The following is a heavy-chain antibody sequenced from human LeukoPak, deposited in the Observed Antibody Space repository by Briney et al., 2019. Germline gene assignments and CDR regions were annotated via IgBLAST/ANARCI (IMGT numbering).Heavy chain of an antibody. Sequence: ASVKVSCKASGYTFTSYYMHWVRQAPGQGLEWMGIINPSGGSTSYAQKFQGRVTMTRDTSTSTVYMELSSLRSEDTAVYYCARNYKDPRYYYYMDVWGKGTTVTISS. J-gene: IGHJ6*03. D-gene: IGHD1-14*01. CDR1: GYTFTSYY. V-gene: IGHV1-46*01. CDR3: ARNYKDPRYYYYMDV. CDR2: INPSGGST.